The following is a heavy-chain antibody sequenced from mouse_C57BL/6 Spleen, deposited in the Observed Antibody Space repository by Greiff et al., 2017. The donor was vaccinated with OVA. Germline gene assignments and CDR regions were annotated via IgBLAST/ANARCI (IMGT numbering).Heavy chain of an antibody. CDR2: FHPYNDDT. CDR1: GYTFTTYP. Sequence: QVQLQQSGAELVKPGASVKMSCKASGYTFTTYPIEWMKQNHGKSLEWIGNFHPYNDDTKYNEKFKGKATLTVEKSSSTVYLALSRLTSDDSAVYYCARGYYGSSPNYYAMDYWGQGTSVTVSS. J-gene: IGHJ4*01. D-gene: IGHD1-1*01. V-gene: IGHV1-47*01. CDR3: ARGYYGSSPNYYAMDY.